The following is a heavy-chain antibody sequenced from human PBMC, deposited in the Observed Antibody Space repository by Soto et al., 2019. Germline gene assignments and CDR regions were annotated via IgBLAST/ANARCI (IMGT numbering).Heavy chain of an antibody. J-gene: IGHJ3*02. CDR2: IGSRTSDI. CDR1: GFTLSRHT. CDR3: VRDYYDTSGYPNTFDM. V-gene: IGHV3-21*01. Sequence: GGSLILSCAASGFTLSRHTMNWVRQAPGKGLEWVSFIGSRTSDIYYADSVKGRFTISRDNAKNSLYLDLTRLRAEDTAVYFCVRDYYDTSGYPNTFDMWGQGTRVTVSS. D-gene: IGHD3-22*01.